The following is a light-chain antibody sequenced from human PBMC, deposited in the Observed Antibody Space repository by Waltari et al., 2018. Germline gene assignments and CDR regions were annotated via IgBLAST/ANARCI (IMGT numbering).Light chain of an antibody. V-gene: IGKV3D-15*01. CDR3: QQYHNWPPWT. J-gene: IGKJ1*01. Sequence: EIVITQSPATLYVSSGEGATLSCRTSQIVTSKLAWYQLKPSNAPMLVIYAASSRATGIPARFSGSGSGIEFTLTISSLQSEDFAFYFCQQYHNWPPWTFGQGTKVEI. CDR2: AAS. CDR1: QIVTSK.